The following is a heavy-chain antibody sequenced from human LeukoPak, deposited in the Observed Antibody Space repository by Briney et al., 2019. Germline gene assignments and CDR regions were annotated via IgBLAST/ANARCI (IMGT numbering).Heavy chain of an antibody. D-gene: IGHD3-22*01. V-gene: IGHV3-23*01. CDR3: ARDRPNYYGSDGHYYRRDGDY. Sequence: GGSLRLSCAASGFTFSIYAMSWVRQAPGQGLQWVSSITSRGESTWYVDSVKGRFTITRDNSENTLYLQMHSLRAEDTAVYYCARDRPNYYGSDGHYYRRDGDYWGRGTLVSVSS. CDR2: ITSRGEST. J-gene: IGHJ4*02. CDR1: GFTFSIYA.